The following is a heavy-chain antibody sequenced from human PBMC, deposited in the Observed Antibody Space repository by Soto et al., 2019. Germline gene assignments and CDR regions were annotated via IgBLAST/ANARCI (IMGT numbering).Heavy chain of an antibody. D-gene: IGHD6-13*01. Sequence: QVQLVQSGAEVKKPGASVKVSCKASGYPLTAKYLHWVRQAPGQGLEWMGCINPSSGGTKEAQKFRGRVTMTRDTSISAAYMELSRLTSDDTAVYYCAKGGSSWTEWFDPWGQGTLVTVSS. CDR2: INPSSGGT. J-gene: IGHJ5*02. CDR3: AKGGSSWTEWFDP. CDR1: GYPLTAKY. V-gene: IGHV1-2*02.